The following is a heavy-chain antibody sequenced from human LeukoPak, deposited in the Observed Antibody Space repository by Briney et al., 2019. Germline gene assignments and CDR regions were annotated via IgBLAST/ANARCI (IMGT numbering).Heavy chain of an antibody. CDR3: AKRFSRGAWLDP. CDR2: IYYSGST. D-gene: IGHD3-3*01. CDR1: GGSISSYY. V-gene: IGHV4-59*08. Sequence: SETLSLTCTVSGGSISSYYWSWIRQPPGKGLEWIGYIYYSGSTNYNPSLKSRVTISVDTSKNQFSLKLSSVTAADTAVYYCAKRFSRGAWLDPWGQGTLVTVSS. J-gene: IGHJ5*02.